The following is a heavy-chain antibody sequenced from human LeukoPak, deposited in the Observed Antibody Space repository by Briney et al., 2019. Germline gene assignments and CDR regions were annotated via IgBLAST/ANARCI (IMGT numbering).Heavy chain of an antibody. D-gene: IGHD4-23*01. Sequence: SETLSLTCTVSGGSISSYYWSWIRQPPGKGLEWTGYIYYSGSTNYNPSLKSRVTISVDTSKNQFSLKLSSVTAADTAVYYCARLEAVGYGGNSKYYYYGMDVWGQGTTVTVSS. CDR1: GGSISSYY. V-gene: IGHV4-59*08. CDR2: IYYSGST. J-gene: IGHJ6*02. CDR3: ARLEAVGYGGNSKYYYYGMDV.